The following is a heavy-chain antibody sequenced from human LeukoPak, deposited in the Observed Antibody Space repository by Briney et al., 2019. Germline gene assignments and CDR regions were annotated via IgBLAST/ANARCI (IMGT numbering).Heavy chain of an antibody. CDR2: ISSSSTTI. CDR1: GVTFSRYS. D-gene: IGHD1-26*01. Sequence: GGTLSLSCAASGVTFSRYSMNWGRQAPGEGVGWVSFISSSSTTIYHAHSVQGRFTISRANAKNSLYLQMNSLRAEDTAVYSCARDHGQEGATFDWGQGTLVTVSS. J-gene: IGHJ4*02. CDR3: ARDHGQEGATFD. V-gene: IGHV3-48*01.